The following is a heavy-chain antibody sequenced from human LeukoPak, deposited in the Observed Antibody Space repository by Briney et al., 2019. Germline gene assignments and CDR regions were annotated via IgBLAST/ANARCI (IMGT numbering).Heavy chain of an antibody. D-gene: IGHD3-22*01. J-gene: IGHJ3*02. V-gene: IGHV1-24*01. Sequence: ASVKVSCKVSGYTLTELSMHWVRQAPGKGLEWMGGFDPEDGETIYAQKCQGRVTMTEDTSTDTAYMELSSLRSEDTAVYYCATGIVVVSGGAFDIWGQGTMVTVSS. CDR2: FDPEDGET. CDR3: ATGIVVVSGGAFDI. CDR1: GYTLTELS.